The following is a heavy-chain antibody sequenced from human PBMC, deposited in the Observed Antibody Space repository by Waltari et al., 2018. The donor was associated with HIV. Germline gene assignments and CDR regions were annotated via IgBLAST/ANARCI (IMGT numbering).Heavy chain of an antibody. J-gene: IGHJ3*01. Sequence: EVQLVQSGAEVKRPGESLEISCQGSGYSFSTYWIGWVRQLPGKGLEWMGFIDPGDSDIKYSLSFQGQVRIAVDKSVSTVYLQWNFVKASDTAIYYCARLGGGHCTATSCPRPFDVWGQGTMVTVSS. CDR1: GYSFSTYW. CDR3: ARLGGGHCTATSCPRPFDV. CDR2: IDPGDSDI. D-gene: IGHD2-8*02. V-gene: IGHV5-51*01.